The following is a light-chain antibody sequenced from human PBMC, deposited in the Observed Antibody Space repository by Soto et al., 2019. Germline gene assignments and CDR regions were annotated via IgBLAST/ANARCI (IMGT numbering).Light chain of an antibody. CDR3: QQYNTSSRT. J-gene: IGKJ1*01. Sequence: DIQMTQSPSTLSASVGDRVTITCGASQSISSWLAWYQKKPGKAPKLLIYDASSLESGVPSRLSGSGYGTELTLTISSLQNDDFATYYCQQYNTSSRTFGHGTKVDIK. CDR2: DAS. CDR1: QSISSW. V-gene: IGKV1-5*01.